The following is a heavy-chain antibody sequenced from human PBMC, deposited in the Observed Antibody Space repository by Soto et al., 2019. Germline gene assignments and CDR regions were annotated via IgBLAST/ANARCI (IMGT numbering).Heavy chain of an antibody. D-gene: IGHD3-10*01. CDR1: GFTFSSYW. CDR3: VREPYYYGSRYVFDI. CDR2: INSDGSST. J-gene: IGHJ3*02. Sequence: GGPLRLSCAASGFTFSSYWMHWVRQAPGKGLVWVSRINSDGSSTSYADSAKGRFTISRDSAKNTLYLQMNSLRAEDTAVYYCVREPYYYGSRYVFDIWGQGTMVTVPS. V-gene: IGHV3-74*01.